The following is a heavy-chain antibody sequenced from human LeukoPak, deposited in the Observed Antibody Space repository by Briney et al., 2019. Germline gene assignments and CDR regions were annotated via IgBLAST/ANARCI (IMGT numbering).Heavy chain of an antibody. CDR2: ISYDGSNK. D-gene: IGHD5-12*01. J-gene: IGHJ4*02. Sequence: GGSLRLSCAASGFTFSSYGMHWVSQAPGKGLEWVAVISYDGSNKYYADSVKGRFTISRDNSKNTLYLQMNSLRAEDTAVYYCARDMGRPGYSDQPGRPADHAFDYWGQGTLVTVSS. V-gene: IGHV3-30*03. CDR3: ARDMGRPGYSDQPGRPADHAFDY. CDR1: GFTFSSYG.